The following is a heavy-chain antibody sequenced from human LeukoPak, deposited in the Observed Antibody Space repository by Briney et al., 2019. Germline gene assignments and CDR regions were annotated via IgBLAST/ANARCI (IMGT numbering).Heavy chain of an antibody. V-gene: IGHV6-1*01. D-gene: IGHD3-22*01. J-gene: IGHJ4*02. Sequence: SQTLSLTCAISGDSVSSNSAAWNWIRQSPSRGLEWLGRAYYRSKWYNDYAVSVKSRITINPDTSKNQFSLQLNSVTPEDTAVYYCARGGYYDSSGSFDCWGQGTLVTVSS. CDR1: GDSVSSNSAA. CDR3: ARGGYYDSSGSFDC. CDR2: AYYRSKWYN.